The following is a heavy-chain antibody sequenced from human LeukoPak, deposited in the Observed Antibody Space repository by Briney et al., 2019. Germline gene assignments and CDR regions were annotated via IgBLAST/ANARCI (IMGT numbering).Heavy chain of an antibody. CDR2: IYTSGST. J-gene: IGHJ6*03. D-gene: IGHD3-10*01. Sequence: SETLSLTCTVSGGSISSYYWSWIRQPAGKGLEWIGRIYTSGSTNYNPSLKSRVTMSVDTSKNQFSLKLSSVTAADTAVYYCARLVGRVVRGVIAMYYYYYMDVWGKGTTVTVSS. CDR3: ARLVGRVVRGVIAMYYYYYMDV. V-gene: IGHV4-4*07. CDR1: GGSISSYY.